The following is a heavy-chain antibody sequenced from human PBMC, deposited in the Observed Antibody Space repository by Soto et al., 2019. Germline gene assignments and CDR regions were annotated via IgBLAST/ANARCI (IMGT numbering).Heavy chain of an antibody. CDR1: GGSISSYY. CDR3: ARRWGTTFDS. CDR2: IYDSGST. D-gene: IGHD3-16*01. Sequence: QVQLQESGPGLVKPSETLSLTCTVSGGSISSYYWSWIRQPPGKGLEWIGYIYDSGSTNYNPSLKSRVTISVDTSKNQFSLKLSSVTAADTAVYYCARRWGTTFDSWGQGTLVTVSS. V-gene: IGHV4-59*08. J-gene: IGHJ4*02.